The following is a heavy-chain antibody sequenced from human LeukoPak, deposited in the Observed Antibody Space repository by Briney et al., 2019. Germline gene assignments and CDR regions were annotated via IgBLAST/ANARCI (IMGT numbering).Heavy chain of an antibody. D-gene: IGHD1-1*01. V-gene: IGHV1-24*01. Sequence: ASVKVSCKVSGYSLIEVAMHWVRQAPEKGLEWVGSFDPEDGEDGETHYGQKFQGRVTMTEDASTDTAYMELSSLTSEDTAVYYCAMTDRYAGRPFDYWGQGTLVTVSS. CDR3: AMTDRYAGRPFDY. J-gene: IGHJ4*02. CDR1: GYSLIEVA. CDR2: FDPEDGEDGET.